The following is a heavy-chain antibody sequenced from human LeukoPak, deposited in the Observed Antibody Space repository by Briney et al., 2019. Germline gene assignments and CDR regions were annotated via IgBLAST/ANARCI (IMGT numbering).Heavy chain of an antibody. CDR2: ISYDGSNK. Sequence: GRSLRLSCAASGFTFSSYGMHWVRRAPGKGLEWVAVISYDGSNKYYADSVKGRFTISRDNSKNTLYLQMNSLRAEDTAVYYCAKDPDYYDSSGYRDYWGQGTLVTVSS. CDR3: AKDPDYYDSSGYRDY. CDR1: GFTFSSYG. D-gene: IGHD3-22*01. V-gene: IGHV3-30*18. J-gene: IGHJ4*02.